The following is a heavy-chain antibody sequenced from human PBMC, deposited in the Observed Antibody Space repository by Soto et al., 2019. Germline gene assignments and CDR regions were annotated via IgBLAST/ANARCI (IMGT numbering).Heavy chain of an antibody. CDR1: GFTFSDYY. D-gene: IGHD1-26*01. V-gene: IGHV3-11*04. CDR3: ARDQVGATHDAFDI. Sequence: GGSLRLSCAASGFTFSDYYMSWIRQAPGKGLEWVSYISSSSSTIYYADSVKGRFTISRDNAKNSLYLQMNSLRDEDTAVYYCARDQVGATHDAFDIWGQGTMVTVSS. J-gene: IGHJ3*02. CDR2: ISSSSSTI.